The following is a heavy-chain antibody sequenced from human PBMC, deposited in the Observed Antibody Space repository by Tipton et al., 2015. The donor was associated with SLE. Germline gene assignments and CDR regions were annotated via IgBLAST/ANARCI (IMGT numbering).Heavy chain of an antibody. CDR3: ARVGDEAAAALGY. CDR1: GGSISSSSYY. CDR2: IYYSGST. D-gene: IGHD6-13*01. V-gene: IGHV4-39*07. Sequence: TLSLTCTVSGGSISSSSYYWGWIRQPPGKGLEWIGSIYYSGSTYYNPSLKGRVTISVDTSKSQFSLKLSSVTAADTAVYYCARVGDEAAAALGYWGQGTLVTVSS. J-gene: IGHJ4*02.